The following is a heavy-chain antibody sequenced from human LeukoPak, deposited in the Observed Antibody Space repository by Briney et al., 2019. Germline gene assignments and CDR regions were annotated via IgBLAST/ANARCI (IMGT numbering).Heavy chain of an antibody. CDR2: IYYSGST. D-gene: IGHD6-19*01. J-gene: IGHJ4*02. CDR3: ARVGGWQLVDY. Sequence: SETLSLTCTVSGGSISSYYWSWIRQPPGKGLEWIGYIYYSGSTNYNPSLKSRVTISVDTSKNQFSLKLSSVTAADTAVYYSARVGGWQLVDYWGQGTLVTVSS. V-gene: IGHV4-59*01. CDR1: GGSISSYY.